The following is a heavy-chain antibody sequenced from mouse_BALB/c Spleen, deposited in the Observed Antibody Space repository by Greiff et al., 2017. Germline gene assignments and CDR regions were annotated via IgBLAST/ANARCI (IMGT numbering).Heavy chain of an antibody. CDR3: ARYYYGTADYAMDY. CDR2: ILPGSGST. Sequence: VNLVESGAELMKPGASVKISCKATGYTFSSYWIEWVKQRPGHGLEWIGEILPGSGSTNYNEKFKGKATFTADTSSNTAYMQLSSLTSEDSAVYYCARYYYGTADYAMDYWGQGTSVTVSS. J-gene: IGHJ4*01. V-gene: IGHV1-9*01. CDR1: GYTFSSYW. D-gene: IGHD1-1*01.